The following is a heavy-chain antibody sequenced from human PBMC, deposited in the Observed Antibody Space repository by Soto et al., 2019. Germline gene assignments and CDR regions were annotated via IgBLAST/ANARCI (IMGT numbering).Heavy chain of an antibody. J-gene: IGHJ4*02. D-gene: IGHD3-3*01. CDR1: GYTFTGYY. CDR2: INPNSGGT. CDR3: ARGSPTDYDFWSGPDDY. V-gene: IGHV1-2*04. Sequence: ASVKVSCKAAGYTFTGYYMHWVRQAPRQGLEWMGWINPNSGGTNYARKFQGWVTMTRDTSISTAYMELSRLRSDDTAVYYCARGSPTDYDFWSGPDDYWGQGTLVTVSS.